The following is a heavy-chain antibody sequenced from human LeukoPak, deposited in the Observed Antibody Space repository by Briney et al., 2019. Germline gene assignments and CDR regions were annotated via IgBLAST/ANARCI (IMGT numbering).Heavy chain of an antibody. CDR3: AKVMHRQDFDY. J-gene: IGHJ4*02. CDR2: ISGSGGST. V-gene: IGHV3-23*01. Sequence: GGSLRLSCAASGLTVSDNYMTWVRQAPGKGLEWFSAISGSGGSTYYADSVKGRFTISRDNSKNTLYLQMNSLRAEDTAVYYCAKVMHRQDFDYWGQGTLVTVSS. CDR1: GLTVSDNY.